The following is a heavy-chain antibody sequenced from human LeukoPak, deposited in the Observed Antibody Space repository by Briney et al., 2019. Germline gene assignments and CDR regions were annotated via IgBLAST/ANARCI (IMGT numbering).Heavy chain of an antibody. CDR1: RFTFSSSW. V-gene: IGHV3-7*01. Sequence: GGSLRLSCAASRFTFSSSWMAWVRQAPGKGLEWVATIKEDGSQKYYVDFVKGRFTISRDNAKNSLFLQMNSLRVEDTAVYFCVRNLAYDSFDIWAQGTMVTVSS. CDR3: VRNLAYDSFDI. J-gene: IGHJ3*02. CDR2: IKEDGSQK. D-gene: IGHD3-16*01.